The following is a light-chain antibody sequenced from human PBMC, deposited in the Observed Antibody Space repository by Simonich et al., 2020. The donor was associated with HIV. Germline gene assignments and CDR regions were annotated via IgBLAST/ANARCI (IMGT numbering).Light chain of an antibody. V-gene: IGKV4-1*01. CDR3: QQFYTTPWT. CDR1: QSFLYSSNNKNY. CDR2: WAS. Sequence: DIVMTQSPDSLAVSLCERATINCNSSQSFLYSSNNKNYLLWYQQKPGQPPNLLIYWASTRESGVPDRFSGSGSGTDFPLTISSLQAEDVAVYYCQQFYTTPWTFGQGTKVEIK. J-gene: IGKJ1*01.